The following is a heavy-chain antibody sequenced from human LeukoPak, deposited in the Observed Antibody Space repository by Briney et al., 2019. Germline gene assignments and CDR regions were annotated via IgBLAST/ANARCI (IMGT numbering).Heavy chain of an antibody. CDR3: ASSTIDYGGTSYY. D-gene: IGHD4-23*01. CDR2: IYTSGST. J-gene: IGHJ4*02. CDR1: GGSISSGGYY. V-gene: IGHV4-61*02. Sequence: SETLSLTCTVSGGSISSGGYYWSWIRQPAGKGLEWIGRIYTSGSTNYNPSLKSRVTISVDTSKNQFSLKLSSVTAADTAVYYCASSTIDYGGTSYYWGQGTLVTVSS.